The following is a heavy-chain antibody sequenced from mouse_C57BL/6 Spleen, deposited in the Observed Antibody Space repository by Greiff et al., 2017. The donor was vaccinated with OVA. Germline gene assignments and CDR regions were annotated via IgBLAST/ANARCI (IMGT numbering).Heavy chain of an antibody. V-gene: IGHV1-69*01. Sequence: QVQLQQPGAELVMPGASVKLSCKASGYTFTSYWMHWVKQRPGQGLEWIGEIDPSDSYTNYNQKFKGKSTLTVDKSSSTAYMQLSSLTSEDSAVYDCARGYDYDPAGFAYWGQGTLVTVSA. CDR3: ARGYDYDPAGFAY. CDR1: GYTFTSYW. CDR2: IDPSDSYT. D-gene: IGHD2-4*01. J-gene: IGHJ3*01.